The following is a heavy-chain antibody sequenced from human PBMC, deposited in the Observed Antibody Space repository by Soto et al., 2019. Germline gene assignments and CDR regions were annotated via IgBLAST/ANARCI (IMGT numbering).Heavy chain of an antibody. V-gene: IGHV3-30*18. CDR1: GFTFSSYG. J-gene: IGHJ6*02. CDR2: ISYDGSNK. Sequence: PGGSLRLSCAASGFTFSSYGMHWVRQAPGKGLEWVAVISYDGSNKYYADSVKGRFTISRDNSKNTLYLQMNSLRAEDTAVYYCAKDRVSSSVYYSYYGMDVGGQGTTVTVSS. D-gene: IGHD6-6*01. CDR3: AKDRVSSSVYYSYYGMDV.